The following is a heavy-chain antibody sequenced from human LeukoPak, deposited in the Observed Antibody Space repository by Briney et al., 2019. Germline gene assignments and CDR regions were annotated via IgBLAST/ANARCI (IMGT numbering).Heavy chain of an antibody. J-gene: IGHJ6*02. D-gene: IGHD4-11*01. V-gene: IGHV3-11*01. Sequence: GGSLRVSCAASGFTFSDYYMSWIRQAPGKGLEWVSYISSSGSTIYYADSVKGRFTISRDNAKNSLYLQMNSLRAEDTAVYYCARTYSNYATYYYYGMDVWGQGTTVTVSS. CDR1: GFTFSDYY. CDR2: ISSSGSTI. CDR3: ARTYSNYATYYYYGMDV.